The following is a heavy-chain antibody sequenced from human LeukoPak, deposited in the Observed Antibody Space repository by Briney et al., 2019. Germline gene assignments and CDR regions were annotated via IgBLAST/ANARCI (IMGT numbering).Heavy chain of an antibody. V-gene: IGHV3-23*01. J-gene: IGHJ1*01. CDR3: GKDYCSGSPSRFYC. CDR1: GLTFSNYG. Sequence: GGSLRLSCAVSGLTFSNYGMSCVSHAPGKGLEWVSAISARGDSTYYAGSAKGRFTISRDNSEHTLHLQGNSVRVEDTAVYYCGKDYCSGSPSRFYCWVQG. CDR2: ISARGDST. D-gene: IGHD3-10*01.